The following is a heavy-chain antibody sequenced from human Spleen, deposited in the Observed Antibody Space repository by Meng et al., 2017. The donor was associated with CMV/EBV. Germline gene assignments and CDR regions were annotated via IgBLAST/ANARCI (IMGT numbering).Heavy chain of an antibody. CDR3: AKDDYNTSPRRFDS. Sequence: ASGFTFNNYAMRWVRQAAGKGLEWVSCIGGSGVSIYYADSVKGRFTISRDNSKNTLYLQMNSLRAEDTAVYYCAKDDYNTSPRRFDSWGQGTLVTVSS. D-gene: IGHD4/OR15-4a*01. J-gene: IGHJ5*01. CDR1: GFTFNNYA. V-gene: IGHV3-23*01. CDR2: IGGSGVSI.